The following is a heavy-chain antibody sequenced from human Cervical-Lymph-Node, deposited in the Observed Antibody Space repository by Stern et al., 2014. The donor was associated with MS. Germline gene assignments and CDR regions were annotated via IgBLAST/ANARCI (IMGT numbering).Heavy chain of an antibody. CDR3: ARHDGWLPHY. J-gene: IGHJ4*02. V-gene: IGHV4-39*01. Sequence: QVQLVQSGPGLVKPSETLSLTCSVSGGSISRSTYYWGWIRQPPGKGLEWIGSIYYSGTTYYNPSLKSRVTIDTSTNQFSLRLTSVPAADTAVYYCARHDGWLPHYWSQGTLVTVSS. CDR1: GGSISRSTYY. CDR2: IYYSGTT. D-gene: IGHD5-12*01.